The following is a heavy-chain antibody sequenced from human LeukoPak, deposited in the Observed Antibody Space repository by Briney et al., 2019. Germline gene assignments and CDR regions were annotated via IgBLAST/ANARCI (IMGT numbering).Heavy chain of an antibody. D-gene: IGHD3-16*02. CDR2: IYYSGST. J-gene: IGHJ4*02. CDR3: ARLRLGELSIDY. V-gene: IGHV4-30-4*01. CDR1: GGSISSGDYY. Sequence: SETLSLTCTVSGGSISSGDYYWSWIRQPPGKGLEWIGYIYYSGSTYYNPSLKSRVTISVDTSKNQFSLKLSSVTAADTAVYYCARLRLGELSIDYWGQGTLVTVSS.